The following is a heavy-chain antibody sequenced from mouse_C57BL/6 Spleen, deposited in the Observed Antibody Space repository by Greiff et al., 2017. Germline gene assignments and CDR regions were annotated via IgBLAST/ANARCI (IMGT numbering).Heavy chain of an antibody. J-gene: IGHJ3*01. V-gene: IGHV1-72*01. D-gene: IGHD1-1*01. CDR2: IDPDSGGT. CDR3: ATAPIYYYGSRYVDWFAY. Sequence: VQLQQPGAELVKPGASVKLSCKASGYTFTSYWMHWVKQRPGRGLEWIGRIDPDSGGTKYNEKFKSKATLTVNTPSSTAYMQLSSLTSEDSAVYYGATAPIYYYGSRYVDWFAYWGQGTLVTVSA. CDR1: GYTFTSYW.